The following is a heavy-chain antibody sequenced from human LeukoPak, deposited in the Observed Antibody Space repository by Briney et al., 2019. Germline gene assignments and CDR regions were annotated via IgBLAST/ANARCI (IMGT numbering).Heavy chain of an antibody. J-gene: IGHJ4*02. CDR1: GGSFSGYY. D-gene: IGHD3-3*01. V-gene: IGHV4-34*01. CDR3: ARGLYYDFWSGYYTGGNFDC. CDR2: INHSGST. Sequence: PSETLSLTCAVYGGSFSGYYWSWIRQPPGKGLEWIGEINHSGSTNYNPSLKSRVTISVDTSKNQFSLKLSSVTAADTAVYYCARGLYYDFWSGYYTGGNFDCWGQGTLVTVSS.